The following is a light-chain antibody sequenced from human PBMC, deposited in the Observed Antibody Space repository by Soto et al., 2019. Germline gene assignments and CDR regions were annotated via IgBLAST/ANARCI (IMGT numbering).Light chain of an antibody. CDR3: CSYAGSFTYV. V-gene: IGLV2-23*01. Sequence: QSVLTQPASVSGSPGQSITISCTGSSSDVGGYKFVSWHQQYPGKAPKLMIFEGNKRPSGLSNRFSGSKSGNTASLTISGLQAEDEADYYCCSYAGSFTYVFGTGTKVTVL. J-gene: IGLJ1*01. CDR2: EGN. CDR1: SSDVGGYKF.